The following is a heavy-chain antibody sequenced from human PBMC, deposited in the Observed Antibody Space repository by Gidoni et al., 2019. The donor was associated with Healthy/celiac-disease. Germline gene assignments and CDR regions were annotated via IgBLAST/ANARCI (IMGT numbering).Heavy chain of an antibody. CDR3: ARHGGQGYYDILTVYYNPWVVDY. Sequence: QLQLQDSGPGLVKPSETLSLTCPVSGRSLSSSSYYWGCIRQPPGNGLEWIGSIYYSGSTYYNPCLKSRGTISVDTSKNQCSLKLSSVTAADTAVYYCARHGGQGYYDILTVYYNPWVVDYWGQGTLVTVSS. D-gene: IGHD3-9*01. CDR1: GRSLSSSSYY. J-gene: IGHJ4*02. CDR2: IYYSGST. V-gene: IGHV4-39*01.